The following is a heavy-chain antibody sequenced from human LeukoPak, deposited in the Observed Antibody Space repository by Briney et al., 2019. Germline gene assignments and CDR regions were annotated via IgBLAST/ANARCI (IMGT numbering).Heavy chain of an antibody. CDR1: GFTFDDYA. Sequence: GGSLRLSCAASGFTFDDYAMHWVRQAPGKGLEWVSLISWDGGSTYYADSVKGRFTISRDNAKNSLYLQMNSLRAEDMALYYCAKGGGGRLIYYYYMDVWGKGTTVTVSS. D-gene: IGHD3-16*01. CDR3: AKGGGGRLIYYYYMDV. V-gene: IGHV3-43D*04. J-gene: IGHJ6*03. CDR2: ISWDGGST.